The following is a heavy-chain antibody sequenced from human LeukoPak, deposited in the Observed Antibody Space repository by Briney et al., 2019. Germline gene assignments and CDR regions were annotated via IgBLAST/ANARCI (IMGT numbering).Heavy chain of an antibody. Sequence: ASVKVACKVSGYTLTELSMHWVRQALGKGLEWMGGLDPEDGETIYAQKFQGRVTMTEDTSTDTAYMELSSLRSEDTAVYYCATLPNPYRSWIQLWLPPLYGMDVWGQGPTVTVSS. V-gene: IGHV1-24*01. D-gene: IGHD5-18*01. CDR3: ATLPNPYRSWIQLWLPPLYGMDV. CDR1: GYTLTELS. J-gene: IGHJ6*02. CDR2: LDPEDGET.